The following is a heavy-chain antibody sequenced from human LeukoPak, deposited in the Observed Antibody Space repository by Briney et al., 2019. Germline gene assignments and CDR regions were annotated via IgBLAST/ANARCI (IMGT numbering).Heavy chain of an antibody. D-gene: IGHD3-22*01. Sequence: SVKVSCKASGGTFSSYAISWVRQAPGQGLEWMGGIIPIFGTANYAQKFQGRVTITADESTSTAYMELRSLRSEDTAVYYCARDTFDSSGTDYWGQGTLVTVSP. J-gene: IGHJ4*02. V-gene: IGHV1-69*13. CDR1: GGTFSSYA. CDR2: IIPIFGTA. CDR3: ARDTFDSSGTDY.